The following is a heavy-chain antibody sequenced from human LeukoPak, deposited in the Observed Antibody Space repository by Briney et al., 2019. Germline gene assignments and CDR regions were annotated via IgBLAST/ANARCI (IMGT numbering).Heavy chain of an antibody. V-gene: IGHV3-7*04. Sequence: PGGSLRLSCAASEFTFSNYWMNWVRQAPGKGLEWVANIKQDGSEKYYVDSVKGRFTISRDNAKNSLYLQMKSLRAEDTAVYYCARDRRYSYIDYWGQGTLVTVSS. CDR2: IKQDGSEK. J-gene: IGHJ4*02. D-gene: IGHD5-18*01. CDR3: ARDRRYSYIDY. CDR1: EFTFSNYW.